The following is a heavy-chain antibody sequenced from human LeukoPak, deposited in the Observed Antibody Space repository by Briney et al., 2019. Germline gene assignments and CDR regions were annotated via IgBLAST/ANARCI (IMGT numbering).Heavy chain of an antibody. Sequence: SGPWPSTCMAPVAPISVYYWTWIRQPPGKGLKWIGYIYYSGSTNYNPSLKSRVTISVDTSKNQFSLKLSSVTAADTAVYYCARVPRRDGYNYLDYWGQGTLVTVSS. CDR3: ARVPRRDGYNYLDY. J-gene: IGHJ4*02. D-gene: IGHD5-24*01. V-gene: IGHV4-59*01. CDR2: IYYSGST. CDR1: VAPISVYY.